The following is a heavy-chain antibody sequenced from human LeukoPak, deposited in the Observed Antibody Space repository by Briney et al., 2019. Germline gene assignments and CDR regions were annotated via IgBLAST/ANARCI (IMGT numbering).Heavy chain of an antibody. J-gene: IGHJ6*03. CDR2: ISISDGT. V-gene: IGHV4-4*07. D-gene: IGHD2-2*01. Sequence: SETLSLTCTVSGGSISSYYWSWIRQPAGQGLEWIGRISISDGTNYNPSLKSRVTMSVDTSKNQFSLKLSSVTAADTAVYYCARETSSDYYYYMDVWGKGTTVTVSS. CDR1: GGSISSYY. CDR3: ARETSSDYYYYMDV.